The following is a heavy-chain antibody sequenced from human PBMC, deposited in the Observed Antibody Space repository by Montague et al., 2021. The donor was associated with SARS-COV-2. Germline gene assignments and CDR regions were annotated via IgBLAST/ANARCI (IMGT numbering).Heavy chain of an antibody. CDR1: GGSFSGHY. CDR2: INNSGST. V-gene: IGHV4-34*01. J-gene: IGHJ6*03. CDR3: ARGRNEVSMIVVVLTGVSYYMDV. D-gene: IGHD3-22*01. Sequence: SETLSLTCAVYGGSFSGHYWSWIRQPPGKGLEWIGEINNSGSTNYNPSLKSRVTILVDTSKNQFSLKLHSVTAADTAVYYCARGRNEVSMIVVVLTGVSYYMDVWGKGTTVTVSS.